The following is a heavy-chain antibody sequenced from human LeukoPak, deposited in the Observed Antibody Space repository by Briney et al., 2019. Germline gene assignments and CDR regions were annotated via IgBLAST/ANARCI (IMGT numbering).Heavy chain of an antibody. J-gene: IGHJ4*02. Sequence: SVKVSCKASGGTFSGYAISWVRQAPGQGLEWMGGIIPIFGTANYAQKFQGRVTITADESTSTAYMELSSLRSEDTAVYYCASHGPYYYDSSGPSWDDYWGQGTLVTVSS. CDR2: IIPIFGTA. CDR1: GGTFSGYA. D-gene: IGHD3-22*01. V-gene: IGHV1-69*13. CDR3: ASHGPYYYDSSGPSWDDY.